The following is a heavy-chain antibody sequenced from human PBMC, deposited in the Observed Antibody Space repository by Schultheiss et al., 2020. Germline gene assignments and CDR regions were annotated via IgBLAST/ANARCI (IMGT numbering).Heavy chain of an antibody. CDR3: ARGQVGYSYGYYYGMDV. CDR1: GYTFTSYY. V-gene: IGHV1-46*01. CDR2: INPSGIPT. J-gene: IGHJ6*02. D-gene: IGHD5-18*01. Sequence: ASVKVSCKASGYTFTSYYMHWVRQAPGQGLEWMGIINPSGIPTSNAQKFQDRVTMTRDTSTSTVYMELSSLRSEDTAVYYCARGQVGYSYGYYYGMDVWGQGTTVTVSS.